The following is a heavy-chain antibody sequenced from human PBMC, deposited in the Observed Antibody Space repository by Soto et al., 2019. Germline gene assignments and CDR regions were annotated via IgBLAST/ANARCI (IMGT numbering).Heavy chain of an antibody. D-gene: IGHD2-2*01. CDR2: IYYSRST. V-gene: IGHV4-59*01. CDR3: ARAFGSTMPSLF. J-gene: IGHJ4*02. CDR1: GGYISSYY. Sequence: NPSETLSLTCTVSGGYISSYYWTWIRQPPGKGLEWIGYIYYSRSTNYTPSLKSRVTMSIDTSKNQFSLNLSSVTAADTAVYYCARAFGSTMPSLFWGQGTLVTVS.